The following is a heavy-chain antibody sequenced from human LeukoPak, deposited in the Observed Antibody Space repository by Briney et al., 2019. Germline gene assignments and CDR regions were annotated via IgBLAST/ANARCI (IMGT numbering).Heavy chain of an antibody. CDR2: VYHRGTT. J-gene: IGHJ2*01. Sequence: SKTLSLTCTVSGYFISSGYYWGWIRQPPGKGLDWIGNVYHRGTTYYNPSLKSRVTISVDTSKNQFSLQLTSVTAADTAVYYCARLGAPPINYYDSRGYFDLWGRGTLVTVSS. V-gene: IGHV4-38-2*02. CDR3: ARLGAPPINYYDSRGYFDL. CDR1: GYFISSGYY. D-gene: IGHD3-22*01.